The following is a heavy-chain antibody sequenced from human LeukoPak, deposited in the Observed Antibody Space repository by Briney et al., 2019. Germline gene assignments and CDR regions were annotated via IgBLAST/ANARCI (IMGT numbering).Heavy chain of an antibody. D-gene: IGHD3-16*01. J-gene: IGHJ4*02. CDR1: GYTFTGYY. CDR3: ATQRGSYLWGTDFDY. Sequence: ASVKVSCKASGYTFTGYYMHWVRQAPRQGLEWMGWINPNSGDTKYSQKFQGRVTMTRDTSIRTAYMELTRLRSDDTAVYYCATQRGSYLWGTDFDYWGQGTLVTVSS. V-gene: IGHV1-2*02. CDR2: INPNSGDT.